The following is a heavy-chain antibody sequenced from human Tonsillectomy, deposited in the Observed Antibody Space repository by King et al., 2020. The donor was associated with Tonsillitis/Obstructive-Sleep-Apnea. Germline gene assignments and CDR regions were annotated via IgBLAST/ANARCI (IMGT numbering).Heavy chain of an antibody. D-gene: IGHD6-6*01. J-gene: IGHJ6*03. CDR2: ISWNSGSV. V-gene: IGHV3-9*01. CDR3: AKGSTSSYYYYYMDV. Sequence: VQLVESGGGLVQPGRSLRLSCAASGFTFDDYAMHWVRQAPGKGLEWVSGISWNSGSVGYADSVKGRFTNSRDNAKNSLYLQMDSLRGEDTALYYCAKGSTSSYYYYYMDVWAKGLRSPSP. CDR1: GFTFDDYA.